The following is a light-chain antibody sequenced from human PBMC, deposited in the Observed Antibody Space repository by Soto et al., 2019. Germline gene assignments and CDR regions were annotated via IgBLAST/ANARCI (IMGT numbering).Light chain of an antibody. CDR3: CSYAGSREV. Sequence: QSALTQPASVSGSPGQSITISCTGTSSDVGSYNLVSWYQQHPGKAPKLMIYEGSKRPSGVSNRFSGSKSGNTASLTISGLQAEDEADYYCCSYAGSREVFGTVTKLTVL. J-gene: IGLJ1*01. CDR1: SSDVGSYNL. V-gene: IGLV2-23*01. CDR2: EGS.